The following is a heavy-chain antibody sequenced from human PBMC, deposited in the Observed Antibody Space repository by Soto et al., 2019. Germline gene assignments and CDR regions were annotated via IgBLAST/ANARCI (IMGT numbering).Heavy chain of an antibody. Sequence: QVQLVESGGGVVQPGRSLRLSCAASGFSFSSYGMQWVRQAPGKGLEWVAVISYDGSNKYYADSVKDRFTISRDNSKKTLYLQMNSLRADDTAVYYCVAGQYFFDYCGQGTLVTDSS. J-gene: IGHJ4*02. V-gene: IGHV3-30*03. CDR1: GFSFSSYG. CDR2: ISYDGSNK. CDR3: VAGQYFFDY. D-gene: IGHD6-19*01.